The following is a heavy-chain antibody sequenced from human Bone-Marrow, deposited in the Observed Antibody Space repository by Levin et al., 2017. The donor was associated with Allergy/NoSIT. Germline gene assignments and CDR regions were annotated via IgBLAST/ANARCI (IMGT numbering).Heavy chain of an antibody. CDR3: ARLADNWNVNWFDP. CDR1: GASINSTNYY. CDR2: IYYNSYT. Sequence: SETLSLTCTVSGASINSTNYYWGWIRQPPGKGLEWIGTIYYNSYTYYNPSLKSRVTISKDTSKNQVSLKLRPVTAADTAVYYCARLADNWNVNWFDPWGQGTLVTVSS. J-gene: IGHJ5*02. D-gene: IGHD1-20*01. V-gene: IGHV4-39*07.